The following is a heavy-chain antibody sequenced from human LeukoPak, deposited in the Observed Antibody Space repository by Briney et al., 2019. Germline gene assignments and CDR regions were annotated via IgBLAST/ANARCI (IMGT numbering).Heavy chain of an antibody. CDR2: IYYSGST. D-gene: IGHD3-10*01. Sequence: SETLSLTCTVSGGSISSGGYYWSWIRQHPGKGLEWIGYIYYSGSTYYNPSLKSRVTISVDTSKNQCSRKLRSVTAANRAGYFCARHPELYFFDYWGQGTLVSVSS. CDR1: GGSISSGGYY. CDR3: ARHPELYFFDY. V-gene: IGHV4-31*03. J-gene: IGHJ4*02.